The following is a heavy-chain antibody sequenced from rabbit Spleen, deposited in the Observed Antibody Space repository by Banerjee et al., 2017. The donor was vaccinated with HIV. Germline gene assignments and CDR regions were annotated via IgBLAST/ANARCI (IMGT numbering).Heavy chain of an antibody. J-gene: IGHJ3*01. D-gene: IGHD4-1*01. Sequence: QSLEESGGGLVQPEGSLTLTCKASGFSFSSNDYMCWVRQAPGKGLEWIGYIEPIFGNTYYANWVNGRFTISSHNAQNTLYLQLSSLTAADTATYFCARDLTDVIGWNFGWWGQGTLVTVS. V-gene: IGHV1S40*01. CDR3: ARDLTDVIGWNFGW. CDR1: GFSFSSNDY. CDR2: IEPIFGNT.